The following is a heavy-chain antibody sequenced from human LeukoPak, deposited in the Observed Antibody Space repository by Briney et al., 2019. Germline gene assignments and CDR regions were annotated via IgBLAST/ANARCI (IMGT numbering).Heavy chain of an antibody. Sequence: KASETLSLTCTVSGGAISSYYWSWIRQPPGKGLEWIGYIHSSGSTNYNPSLKSRVTISVDTSKNQFSLKLSSVTAADTAVYYSARDSEWRWLDFDLWGRGTLVTVSS. J-gene: IGHJ2*01. CDR1: GGAISSYY. D-gene: IGHD5-24*01. CDR2: IHSSGST. CDR3: ARDSEWRWLDFDL. V-gene: IGHV4-59*01.